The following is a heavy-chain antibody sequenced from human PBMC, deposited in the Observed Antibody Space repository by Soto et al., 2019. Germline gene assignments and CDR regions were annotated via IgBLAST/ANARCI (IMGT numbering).Heavy chain of an antibody. V-gene: IGHV4-59*08. D-gene: IGHD3-16*01. Sequence: QVQLQESGPGVVKPSETLSLTCTVSGASVSSHHWTWIRQHPGKGLEWIGDYSDSASYSPSLKSRVTISADTSKNHFSLNLSSVTAADTAVYYCAAYRRGEGGRGYWGQGTLVTVSS. J-gene: IGHJ4*02. CDR2: DYSDSA. CDR1: GASVSSHH. CDR3: AAYRRGEGGRGY.